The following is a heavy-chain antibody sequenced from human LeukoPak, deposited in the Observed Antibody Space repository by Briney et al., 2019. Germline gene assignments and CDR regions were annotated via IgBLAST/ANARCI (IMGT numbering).Heavy chain of an antibody. V-gene: IGHV3-23*01. CDR2: ICGSGGST. J-gene: IGHJ4*02. Sequence: GGSLRLSCAASGFTFSSYAMSWVRQAPGKGLEWVSAICGSGGSTFYADSVKGRFTFSRDNSNNTQYLQINSLGAKDTAVYYCAKGRAASDYWGQGTLVTVSS. CDR1: GFTFSSYA. D-gene: IGHD6-13*01. CDR3: AKGRAASDY.